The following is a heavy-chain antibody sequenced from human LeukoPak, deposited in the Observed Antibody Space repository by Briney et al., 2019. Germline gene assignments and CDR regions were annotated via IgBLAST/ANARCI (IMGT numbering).Heavy chain of an antibody. Sequence: EASVKVSCKASGYTFTGHYMHWTRQAPGQGLEWMGWINPYSGDRNSAQKFQGRITMTRDTSISTVYMELSNLRPDDTAVYYCAREGWDQRDTAAFDRWGQGTLITVSS. J-gene: IGHJ4*02. CDR3: AREGWDQRDTAAFDR. CDR1: GYTFTGHY. D-gene: IGHD6-19*01. CDR2: INPYSGDR. V-gene: IGHV1-2*02.